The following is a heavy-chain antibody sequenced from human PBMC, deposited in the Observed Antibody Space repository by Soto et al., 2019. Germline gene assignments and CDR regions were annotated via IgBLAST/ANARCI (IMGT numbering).Heavy chain of an antibody. J-gene: IGHJ6*03. D-gene: IGHD6-13*01. V-gene: IGHV3-7*01. CDR2: IKQDGSEK. Sequence: GGSLRLSCAASGFTFSSYWMSWVRQAPGKGLEWVANIKQDGSEKYYVDSVKGRFTISRDNAKNSLYLQMNSLRAEDTAVYYCARDSRKYSSSWHYYYYYYMDVWGKGTTVTVSS. CDR1: GFTFSSYW. CDR3: ARDSRKYSSSWHYYYYYYMDV.